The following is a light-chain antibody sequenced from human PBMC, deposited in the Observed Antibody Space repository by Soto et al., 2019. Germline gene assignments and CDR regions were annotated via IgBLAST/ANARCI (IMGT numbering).Light chain of an antibody. V-gene: IGLV2-14*01. CDR3: SSYAGSSNV. Sequence: SALAQPAYGYGSPGQSITIPCTGTTCDIGAYDYVSWYQQHPGKVPKLIIFEVTKRPSGFSSRFSGSKSGNTASLTVSGLQAEDEADYYCSSYAGSSNVFGTGPKVTVL. CDR2: EVT. J-gene: IGLJ1*01. CDR1: TCDIGAYDY.